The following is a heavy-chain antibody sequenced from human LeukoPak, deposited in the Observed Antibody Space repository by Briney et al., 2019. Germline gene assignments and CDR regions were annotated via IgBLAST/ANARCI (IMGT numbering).Heavy chain of an antibody. V-gene: IGHV4-59*01. CDR3: ARGVRGGYDYYYYYMDV. Sequence: SETLSLTCTVSGGSINSYYWSWIRQPPGKGLEWIGYIYYSGSTNYNPSLKSRVTISVDTSKNQFSLKLSSVTAADTAVYYCARGVRGGYDYYYYYMDVWGKGTTVTVSS. CDR1: GGSINSYY. CDR2: IYYSGST. D-gene: IGHD5-12*01. J-gene: IGHJ6*03.